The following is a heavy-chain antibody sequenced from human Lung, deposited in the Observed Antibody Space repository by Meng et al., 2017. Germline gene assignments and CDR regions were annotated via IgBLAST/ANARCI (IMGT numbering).Heavy chain of an antibody. CDR3: ARGPTTMAHDFDY. CDR1: GGSFSAYY. Sequence: QVQLQQCGAGLLKPSETLSRTCVASGGSFSAYYWSWIRQPPGKGLEWIGEINHSGSTNYNPSLESRATISVDTSQNNLSLKLSSVTAADSAVYYCARGPTTMAHDFDYWGQGTLVTVSS. CDR2: INHSGST. V-gene: IGHV4-34*01. D-gene: IGHD4-11*01. J-gene: IGHJ4*02.